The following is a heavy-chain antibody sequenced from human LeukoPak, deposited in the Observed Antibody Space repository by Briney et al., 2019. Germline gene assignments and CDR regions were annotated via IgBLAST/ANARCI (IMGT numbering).Heavy chain of an antibody. CDR3: ARDTDFSIDY. J-gene: IGHJ4*02. V-gene: IGHV1-18*01. CDR2: INTRSGDA. D-gene: IGHD2/OR15-2a*01. CDR1: GYTFTNYG. Sequence: GASVKVSCKASGYTFTNYGIAWVRQAPGQGLEWMGWINTRSGDAQLAHSLQARVTMTTDTSTSTASMELGSPGSDDTAVYYCARDTDFSIDYWGQGSLVTVSS.